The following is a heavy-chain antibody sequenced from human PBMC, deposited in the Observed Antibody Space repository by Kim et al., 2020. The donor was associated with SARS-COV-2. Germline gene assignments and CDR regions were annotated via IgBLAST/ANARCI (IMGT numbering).Heavy chain of an antibody. CDR1: GFTFSSYG. J-gene: IGHJ6*02. CDR3: ARDVVVWDYGMDV. Sequence: VGSLRLSCAASGFTFSSYGMHWVLQAPGKGLEWVAVISYDGSNKYYEDSVKGRFTISRDNSKNTLYLQMNSLVAEDTAVYYCARDVVVWDYGMDVWGHGTTISVSS. V-gene: IGHV3-30*03. D-gene: IGHD2-21*01. CDR2: ISYDGSNK.